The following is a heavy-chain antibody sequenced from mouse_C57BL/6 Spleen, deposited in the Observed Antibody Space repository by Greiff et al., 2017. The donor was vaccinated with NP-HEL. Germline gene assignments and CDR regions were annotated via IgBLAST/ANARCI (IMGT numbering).Heavy chain of an antibody. CDR2: INPSTGGT. CDR1: GYSFTGYY. Sequence: EVKLQESGPELVKPGASVKISCKASGYSFTGYYMNWVKQSPEKSLEWIGEINPSTGGTTYNQKFKAKATLTVDKSSSTAYMQLKSLTSEDSAVYYCARGSPYYFDYWGQGTTLTVSS. V-gene: IGHV1-42*01. J-gene: IGHJ2*01. CDR3: ARGSPYYFDY.